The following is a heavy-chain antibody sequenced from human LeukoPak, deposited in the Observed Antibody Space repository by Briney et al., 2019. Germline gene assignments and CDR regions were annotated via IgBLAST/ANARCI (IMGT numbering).Heavy chain of an antibody. J-gene: IGHJ3*02. Sequence: PGGSLRLSCAASGFTFSSYEMNWVRQAPGKGLEWVSYISSSGSTIYYADSVKGRFTISRDNPKNSLYLQMNSLRAEDTAVYYCARDSGTMVVTPDAFDIWGQGTMVTVSS. CDR2: ISSSGSTI. V-gene: IGHV3-48*03. CDR3: ARDSGTMVVTPDAFDI. CDR1: GFTFSSYE. D-gene: IGHD4-23*01.